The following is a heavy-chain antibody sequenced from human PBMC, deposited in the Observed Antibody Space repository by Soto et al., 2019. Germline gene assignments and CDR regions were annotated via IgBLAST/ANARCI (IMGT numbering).Heavy chain of an antibody. Sequence: AXSVKVSCKASGGTFSSYAISWVRQAPGQGLEWMGGIIPIFGTANYAQKFQGRVTITADESTSTAYMELSSLRSEDTAVYYCAINPRSSMMVVVPLDYWGQGTLVTVSS. CDR1: GGTFSSYA. CDR3: AINPRSSMMVVVPLDY. D-gene: IGHD3-22*01. J-gene: IGHJ4*02. V-gene: IGHV1-69*13. CDR2: IIPIFGTA.